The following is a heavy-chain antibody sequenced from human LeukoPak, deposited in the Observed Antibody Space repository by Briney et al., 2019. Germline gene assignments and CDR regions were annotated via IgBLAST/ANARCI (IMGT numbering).Heavy chain of an antibody. D-gene: IGHD3-3*01. CDR3: ARDRGQRTYYDFWSGYPIRYYGMDV. V-gene: IGHV4-59*01. J-gene: IGHJ6*02. Sequence: SETLSLTCTVSGGSISSYYWSWIRQPPGKGLEWIGYIYYSGGTNYNPSLKSRVTISVDTSKNQFSLKLSSVTAADTAVYYCARDRGQRTYYDFWSGYPIRYYGMDVWGQGTTVTVSS. CDR2: IYYSGGT. CDR1: GGSISSYY.